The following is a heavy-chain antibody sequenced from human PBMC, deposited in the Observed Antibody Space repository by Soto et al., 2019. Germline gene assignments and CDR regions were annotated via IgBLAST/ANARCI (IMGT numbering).Heavy chain of an antibody. J-gene: IGHJ5*02. D-gene: IGHD1-1*01. CDR3: AKDRQLDFPNNGLDP. V-gene: IGHV3-23*01. CDR1: GFTFSNYA. CDR2: ISGSGGST. Sequence: EMQLLESGGGFVQPGGSLRLSCAASGFTFSNYAMSWVRQTPGKGLEWVSAISGSGGSTYYADSVRGRFTISRDNSKNTLSLKMNPLGAEDTAVYYCAKDRQLDFPNNGLDPWGQGTLVTVSS.